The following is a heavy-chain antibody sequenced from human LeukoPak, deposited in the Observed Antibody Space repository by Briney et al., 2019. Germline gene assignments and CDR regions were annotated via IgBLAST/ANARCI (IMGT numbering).Heavy chain of an antibody. CDR2: IHYNGNT. CDR1: GASISSSY. Sequence: PSETLSLTCSVSGASISSSYWSWIRQPPGKGLEWIAYIHYNGNTNYNPSLKSRVTLSLDTSKNQFSLKLTSVTAADTAVYYCASLASVAVEKPFDYWGQGTLVTVSS. CDR3: ASLASVAVEKPFDY. V-gene: IGHV4-59*08. D-gene: IGHD2-15*01. J-gene: IGHJ4*02.